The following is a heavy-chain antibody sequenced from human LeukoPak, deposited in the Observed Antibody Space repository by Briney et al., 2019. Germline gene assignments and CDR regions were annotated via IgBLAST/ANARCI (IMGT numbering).Heavy chain of an antibody. CDR2: IGVTGDT. V-gene: IGHV3-13*01. Sequence: GGSLRLSCAASGFTFSKDDFHWVRQAPGKGLEWVAAIGVTGDTYYADSVKGRFTISREDAANSLYPQMRSLGAGDTALSYCTKEFCGSRAACAGGSYYDFWGRGDLVTVSS. CDR3: TKEFCGSRAACAGGSYYDF. D-gene: IGHD2-15*01. CDR1: GFTFSKDD. J-gene: IGHJ2*01.